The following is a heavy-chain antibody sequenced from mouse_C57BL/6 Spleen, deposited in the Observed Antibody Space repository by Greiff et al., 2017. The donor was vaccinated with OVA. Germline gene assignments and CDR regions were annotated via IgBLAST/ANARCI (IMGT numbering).Heavy chain of an antibody. V-gene: IGHV3-6*01. Sequence: EVHLVESGPGLVKPSQSLSLTCSVTGYSITSGYYWNWIRQFPGNKLEWMGYISYDGSNNYNPSLKNRISITRDTSKNQFFLKLNSVTTEDTATYYCAREGLLNSAYWGQGTLVTVSA. J-gene: IGHJ3*01. CDR3: AREGLLNSAY. CDR2: ISYDGSN. D-gene: IGHD1-3*01. CDR1: GYSITSGYY.